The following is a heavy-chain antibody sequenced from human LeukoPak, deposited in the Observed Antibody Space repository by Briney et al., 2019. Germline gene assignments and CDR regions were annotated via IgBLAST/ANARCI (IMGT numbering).Heavy chain of an antibody. CDR1: GGSFSGYY. V-gene: IGHV4-34*01. CDR2: IYYSGST. Sequence: SETLSLTCAVYGGSFSGYYWGRIRQPPGKGLEWIGSIYYSGSTYYNPSLKSRVTISVDTSKNQFSLKVTSVTAADTALYYCARVVASSNMDVWGKGTTVTVSS. D-gene: IGHD5-12*01. J-gene: IGHJ6*03. CDR3: ARVVASSNMDV.